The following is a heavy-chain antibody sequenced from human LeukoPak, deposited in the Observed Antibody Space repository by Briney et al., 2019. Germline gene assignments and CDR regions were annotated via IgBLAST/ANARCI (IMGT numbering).Heavy chain of an antibody. V-gene: IGHV4-34*01. J-gene: IGHJ6*03. Sequence: SETLSLTCAVYGGSFSSCCWSWIRNPPRKGKEWIGEINHSGSTNYNPPLKSRVTISVDTSKNQFSLKLSSVTAADTAVYYCARSLWRRAYTDVWGKGTTVTVSS. CDR1: GGSFSSCC. CDR3: ARSLWRRAYTDV. D-gene: IGHD2-21*01. CDR2: INHSGST.